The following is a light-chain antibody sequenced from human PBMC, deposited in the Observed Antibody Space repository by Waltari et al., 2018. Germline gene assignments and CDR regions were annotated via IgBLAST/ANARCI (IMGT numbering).Light chain of an antibody. CDR1: SSDFGRYNL. J-gene: IGLJ2*01. Sequence: QSALTQPASVSGSPGQSITISCPGASSDFGRYNLVPWYQQHPGKAPKVMIYEVTKRPSGVSDRFSGSRSGNTASLTISGLQPEDEADYYCCSYAGSGTLDVVFGGGTKLTVL. V-gene: IGLV2-23*02. CDR3: CSYAGSGTLDVV. CDR2: EVT.